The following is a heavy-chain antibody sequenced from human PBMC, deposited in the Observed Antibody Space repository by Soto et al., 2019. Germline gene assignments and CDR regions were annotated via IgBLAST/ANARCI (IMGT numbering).Heavy chain of an antibody. CDR3: ARGAGSSSYHYDSHDF. CDR1: GDSISDYS. V-gene: IGHV4-59*01. D-gene: IGHD3-22*01. J-gene: IGHJ4*02. CDR2: SYYTGST. Sequence: KTSETRSLTGTVSGDSISDYSWSWIRQPPGKGLEWRGYSYYTGSTNYNLSLRSRVTISADTSKNQISLNLRSVTAADTAMYYCARGAGSSSYHYDSHDFWGQGTLVTVS.